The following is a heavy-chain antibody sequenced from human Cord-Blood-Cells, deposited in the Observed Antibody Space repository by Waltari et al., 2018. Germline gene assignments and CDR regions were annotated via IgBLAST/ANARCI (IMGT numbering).Heavy chain of an antibody. J-gene: IGHJ4*02. D-gene: IGHD1-26*01. V-gene: IGHV3-7*01. CDR3: ARGRMWGLLDY. Sequence: EVQLVESGGGLVQPGGSLRLSCAASGFTFSSYWMSWVRQAPGRGLGWVANIKQDGSEKYYVDSVNGRFTISRDNAKNSLYLQMNSLRAEDTAVYYCARGRMWGLLDYWGQGILVTVSS. CDR1: GFTFSSYW. CDR2: IKQDGSEK.